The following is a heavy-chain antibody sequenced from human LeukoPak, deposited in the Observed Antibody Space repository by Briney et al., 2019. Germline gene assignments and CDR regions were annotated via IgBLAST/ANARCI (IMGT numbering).Heavy chain of an antibody. D-gene: IGHD1-26*01. CDR1: GFTFSDYY. V-gene: IGHV3-11*04. CDR2: ISSSGSTI. Sequence: GGSLRLSCAASGFTFSDYYMSWIRQAPGKGLEWVSYISSSGSTIYYADSVKGRFTISRDNAKNSLYLQMNSLRAEDTAVYYRARAQYSGSHSPFDYWGQGTLVTVSS. J-gene: IGHJ4*02. CDR3: ARAQYSGSHSPFDY.